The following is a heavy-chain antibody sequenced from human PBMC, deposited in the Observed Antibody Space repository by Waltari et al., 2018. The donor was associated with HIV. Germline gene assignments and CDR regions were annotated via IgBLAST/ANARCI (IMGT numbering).Heavy chain of an antibody. V-gene: IGHV4-39*01. CDR3: AHSRSGRSSPFDS. D-gene: IGHD2-2*01. Sequence: LRLQESGPGVVTTSETLSLICTVSGESVSGSGHSWGWIRQAPGRGLEWIGSLSPTGGAHYKASLKNRSTIFEDTSDHQFSLILGRVTAADSAIYFCAHSRSGRSSPFDSWGQGTMVIV. CDR1: GESVSGSGHS. CDR2: LSPTGGA. J-gene: IGHJ3*01.